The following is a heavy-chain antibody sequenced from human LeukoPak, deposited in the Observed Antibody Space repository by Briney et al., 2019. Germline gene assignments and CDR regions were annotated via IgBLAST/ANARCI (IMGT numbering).Heavy chain of an antibody. J-gene: IGHJ6*02. CDR2: IYYSGST. D-gene: IGHD3-3*01. Sequence: SETLSLTCAVYGGSFSGYYWSWIRQPPGKGLEWIGSIYYSGSTYYNPSLKSRVTVSVDTSKNQFSLKLSSVTAADTAVYYCARDSYYDFWSGFRYGMDVWGQGTTVTVSS. CDR1: GGSFSGYY. V-gene: IGHV4-34*01. CDR3: ARDSYYDFWSGFRYGMDV.